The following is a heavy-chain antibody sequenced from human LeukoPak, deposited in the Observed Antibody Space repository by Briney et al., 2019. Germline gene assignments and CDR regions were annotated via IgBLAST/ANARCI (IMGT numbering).Heavy chain of an antibody. J-gene: IGHJ4*02. CDR2: ISYDGGNK. V-gene: IGHV3-30-3*01. CDR3: AKGGDWNDVSNY. CDR1: GFTFSNYA. D-gene: IGHD1-1*01. Sequence: GGSLRHSCAASGFTFSNYAIHWVRQAPGKGLEWVSTISYDGGNKYYADSVKGRFTISRDNSKNTLYVQMNSLRAEDTAVYYCAKGGDWNDVSNYWGQGTLVTVSS.